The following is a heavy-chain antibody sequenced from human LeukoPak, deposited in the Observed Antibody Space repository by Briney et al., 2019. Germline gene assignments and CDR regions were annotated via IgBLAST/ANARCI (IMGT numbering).Heavy chain of an antibody. Sequence: PGGSLRLSCAASGFPFSDYYMSWIRQAPGKGLEWVSYISSSGSLIYYAVSVKGRFTITRDNAKNSLYLQMSSLRVDDTAVYYCVRDPALNFPCTDSSCPYSYFDYWGQGSLVTVSS. J-gene: IGHJ4*02. CDR2: ISSSGSLI. D-gene: IGHD2-2*01. CDR1: GFPFSDYY. V-gene: IGHV3-11*04. CDR3: VRDPALNFPCTDSSCPYSYFDY.